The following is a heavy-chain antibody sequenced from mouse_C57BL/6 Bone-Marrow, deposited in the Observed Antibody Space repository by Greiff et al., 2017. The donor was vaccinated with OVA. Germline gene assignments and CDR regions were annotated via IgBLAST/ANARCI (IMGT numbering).Heavy chain of an antibody. CDR3: ARGYYGSSYWYFDV. J-gene: IGHJ1*03. Sequence: VQLQQSGAELVKPGASVKMSCKASGYTFTSYWITWVKQRPGQGLEWIGDIYPGSGSTNYNEKFKSKATLTVDTSSSTAYMQLSSLTSEDSAVYYWARGYYGSSYWYFDVWGTGTTVTGSS. D-gene: IGHD1-1*01. V-gene: IGHV1-55*01. CDR2: IYPGSGST. CDR1: GYTFTSYW.